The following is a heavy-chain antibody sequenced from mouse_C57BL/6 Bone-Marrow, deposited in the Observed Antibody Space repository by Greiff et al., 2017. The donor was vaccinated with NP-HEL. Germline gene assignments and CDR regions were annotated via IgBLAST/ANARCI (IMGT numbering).Heavy chain of an antibody. Sequence: QVQLQQPGAELVKPGASVKLSCKASGYTFTSYWMHWVKQRPGRGLEWIGRIDPNSGGTKYNEKFKSKATLTVDKPSSTAYMQLSSLTSEDSAVYDCARSGGIYYYGSSPYYFDYWGQGTTLTVSS. V-gene: IGHV1-72*01. CDR1: GYTFTSYW. D-gene: IGHD1-1*01. CDR3: ARSGGIYYYGSSPYYFDY. CDR2: IDPNSGGT. J-gene: IGHJ2*01.